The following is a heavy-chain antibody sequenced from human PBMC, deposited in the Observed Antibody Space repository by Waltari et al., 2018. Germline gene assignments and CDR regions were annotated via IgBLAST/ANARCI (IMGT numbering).Heavy chain of an antibody. CDR1: RYSINDAFF. J-gene: IGHJ3*01. Sequence: QVQLQESGPGLVKASETLSLTCSVSRYSINDAFFWGWVRQTPGKGLELIGSISPSGKSYYKPSLESRGSLSLDTSKNLFSLMLNSVTVADTAVYFCAREGLWGERAAFDVWGQGTVVTISS. CDR2: ISPSGKS. CDR3: AREGLWGERAAFDV. D-gene: IGHD7-27*01. V-gene: IGHV4-38-2*02.